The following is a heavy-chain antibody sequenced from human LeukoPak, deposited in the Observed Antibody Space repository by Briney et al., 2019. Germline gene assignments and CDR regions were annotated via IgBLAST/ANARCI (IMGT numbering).Heavy chain of an antibody. Sequence: ASVKVSCKVSGYTLTELSMHWVRQAPGKGLEWMGGFDPEDGETIYAQKFQGRVTMTEDTSTDTAYMELSSLRAEDTAVYYCARGLRYFDWLFPPDAFDIWGQGTMVTVSS. CDR3: ARGLRYFDWLFPPDAFDI. CDR2: FDPEDGET. J-gene: IGHJ3*02. D-gene: IGHD3-9*01. CDR1: GYTLTELS. V-gene: IGHV1-24*01.